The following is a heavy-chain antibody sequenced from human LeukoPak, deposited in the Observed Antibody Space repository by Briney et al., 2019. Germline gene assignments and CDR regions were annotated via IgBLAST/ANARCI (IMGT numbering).Heavy chain of an antibody. CDR2: INTNTGNP. CDR1: GYTFTSYA. J-gene: IGHJ6*02. CDR3: ASVRYTISGPDYYGMDV. Sequence: ASVKVSCKASGYTFTSYAMNWVRQAPGQGLEWMGWINTNTGNPTYAQGFTGRFVFSLDTSVSTAYLQISSLKAEGTAVYYCASVRYTISGPDYYGMDVWGQGTTVTVSS. D-gene: IGHD3-3*01. V-gene: IGHV7-4-1*02.